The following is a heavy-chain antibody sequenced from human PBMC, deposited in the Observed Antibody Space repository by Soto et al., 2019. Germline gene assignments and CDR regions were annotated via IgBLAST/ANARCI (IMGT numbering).Heavy chain of an antibody. V-gene: IGHV4-59*01. Sequence: SETLSLTCTVSDGSIGSDYWSWIRQPPGKGLEWLGNIDYIGNTNYNPSLKSRVTMSIDTSKNRFSLKLASVTTADTAVYYCARTFANYVNGKWFDPWGQGTLVTVSS. J-gene: IGHJ5*02. D-gene: IGHD4-4*01. CDR3: ARTFANYVNGKWFDP. CDR2: IDYIGNT. CDR1: DGSIGSDY.